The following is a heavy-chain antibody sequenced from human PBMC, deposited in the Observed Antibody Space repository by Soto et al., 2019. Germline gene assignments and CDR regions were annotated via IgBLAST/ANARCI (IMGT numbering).Heavy chain of an antibody. V-gene: IGHV1-69*13. CDR3: ARGNPRTRTRSNHYYYSMDV. J-gene: IGHJ6*02. CDR1: GGTFSNYA. CDR2: IIPIFGTP. Sequence: ASVKVSCKASGGTFSNYAITWVRQAPGQGLEWMGGIIPIFGTPSSAQKFQGRVTITADESTSTAYMELSSLRSEDTAVYYCARGNPRTRTRSNHYYYSMDVWGQGTTVTVSS. D-gene: IGHD1-1*01.